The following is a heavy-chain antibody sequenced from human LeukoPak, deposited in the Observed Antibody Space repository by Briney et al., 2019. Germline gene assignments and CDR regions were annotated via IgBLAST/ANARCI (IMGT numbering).Heavy chain of an antibody. CDR3: ARATLTYGDDSLGMDV. CDR2: MNPNSGNT. V-gene: IGHV1-8*01. CDR1: GYTFTSYD. D-gene: IGHD4-17*01. Sequence: ASVKVSCKASGYTFTSYDINWVRQATGQGLEWMGWMNPNSGNTGYAQKFQGRVTMTRNTSISTAYMELSSLRSEDTAVYYCARATLTYGDDSLGMDVWGQGTTVTVSS. J-gene: IGHJ6*02.